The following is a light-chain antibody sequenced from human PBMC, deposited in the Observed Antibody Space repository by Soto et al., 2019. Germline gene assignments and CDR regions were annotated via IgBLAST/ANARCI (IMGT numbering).Light chain of an antibody. CDR3: QQYNNWLS. V-gene: IGKV3D-15*01. CDR1: QSVSSN. J-gene: IGKJ4*01. CDR2: AAS. Sequence: EILMTQSPATLSVSPGERATLSCRASQSVSSNLAWYQQKPGQAPRLLIYAASTRATGIPARFSGSGSGTEFTRTISSLQSEDFAVYYCQQYNNWLSFGGGTKVDIK.